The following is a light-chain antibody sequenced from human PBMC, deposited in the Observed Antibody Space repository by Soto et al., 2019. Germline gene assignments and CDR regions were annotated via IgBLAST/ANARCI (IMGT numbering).Light chain of an antibody. CDR2: GNS. J-gene: IGLJ2*01. CDR3: SSYTSRNTVV. CDR1: SSNIGAGYD. V-gene: IGLV1-40*01. Sequence: QSVLTQPPSVSGAPGQRVTISCTGSSSNIGAGYDVHWYQQLPGTAPKLLIYGNSNRPSGVPDRFSGSKSGTSASLAISGLLAEDEADYYCSSYTSRNTVVFGGGTKLTVL.